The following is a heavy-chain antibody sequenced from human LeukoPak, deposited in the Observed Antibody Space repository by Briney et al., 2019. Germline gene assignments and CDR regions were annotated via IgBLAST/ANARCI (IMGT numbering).Heavy chain of an antibody. J-gene: IGHJ4*02. CDR3: ATMRAYSSSPGKGRNAWYFDY. CDR1: GGSISSYY. D-gene: IGHD6-13*01. Sequence: SETLSLTCTVSGGSISSYYWSWIRQPPGKGLEWIGYIYYSGSTNYNPSLKSRVTISVDTSKNQFSLKLSSVTAADTAVYYRATMRAYSSSPGKGRNAWYFDYWGQGTLVTVSS. CDR2: IYYSGST. V-gene: IGHV4-59*08.